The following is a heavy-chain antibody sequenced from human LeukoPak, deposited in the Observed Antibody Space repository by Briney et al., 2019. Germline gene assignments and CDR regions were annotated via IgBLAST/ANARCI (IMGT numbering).Heavy chain of an antibody. V-gene: IGHV4-39*02. CDR1: GGSITTHDNY. CDR3: ARLYFDFWSGYSDY. CDR2: ISYSGNT. J-gene: IGHJ4*02. D-gene: IGHD3-3*01. Sequence: PPETLSLTCTVSGGSITTHDNYWGWIRQPPGKGLEWIGSISYSGNTYYSPSLQSRVTMSIDTSRNNFSLKLSSVTAADTAVYYCARLYFDFWSGYSDYWGQGTLVTVSS.